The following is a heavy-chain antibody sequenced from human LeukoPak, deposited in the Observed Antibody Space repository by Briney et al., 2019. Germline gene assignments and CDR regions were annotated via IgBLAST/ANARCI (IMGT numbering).Heavy chain of an antibody. J-gene: IGHJ4*02. CDR2: INSDGSST. CDR1: GFTFSSYW. Sequence: QSGGSLRLSCAASGFTFSSYWMHWVRQAPGKGLVWVSRINSDGSSTSYADSVKGRFTISRDNAKNTLYLQMNSLRAEDTAVYYCARVDYSENRIFDYWGQGTLVTVSS. V-gene: IGHV3-74*01. CDR3: ARVDYSENRIFDY. D-gene: IGHD4-11*01.